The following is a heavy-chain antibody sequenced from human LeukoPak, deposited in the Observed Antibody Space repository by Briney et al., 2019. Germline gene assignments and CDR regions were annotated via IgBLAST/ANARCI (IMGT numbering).Heavy chain of an antibody. CDR3: ARDKRLVTMVRGVMDYYYYGMDV. D-gene: IGHD3-10*01. CDR2: IYYSGST. V-gene: IGHV4-59*01. CDR1: GGSISSYY. J-gene: IGHJ6*02. Sequence: SETLSLTCTVSGGSISSYYWSWIRQPPGKGLEWIGYIYYSGSTTYNPSLKSRVTISVDTSKHQFSLKLSSVTAADTAVYYCARDKRLVTMVRGVMDYYYYGMDVWGQGTTVTVSS.